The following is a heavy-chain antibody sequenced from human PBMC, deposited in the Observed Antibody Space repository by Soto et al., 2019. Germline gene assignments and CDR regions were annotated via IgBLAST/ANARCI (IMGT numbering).Heavy chain of an antibody. Sequence: PGGSLRLSCAASGFTFDDYAMHWVRQAPGKGLEWVSGISWNSGSIGYADSVKGRFTISRDNAKNSLYLQMNSLRAEDTALYYCAKDIIGYPHGLKHAFDIWGQGTMVTGSS. D-gene: IGHD6-25*01. J-gene: IGHJ3*02. CDR3: AKDIIGYPHGLKHAFDI. CDR2: ISWNSGSI. V-gene: IGHV3-9*01. CDR1: GFTFDDYA.